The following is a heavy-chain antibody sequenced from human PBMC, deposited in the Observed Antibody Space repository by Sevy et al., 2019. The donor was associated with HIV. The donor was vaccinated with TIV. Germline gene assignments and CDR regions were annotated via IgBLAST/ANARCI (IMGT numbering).Heavy chain of an antibody. V-gene: IGHV3-73*01. Sequence: GESLKISCAASGFTFSGSAMHWVRQASGKGLEWVGRIRNKANSSATASAASVKGRFTISREDSKNTAYLQMNSLKTEDTAVYYCVGGSYSSGWYFDYWGQGTLVTVSS. J-gene: IGHJ4*02. CDR1: GFTFSGSA. CDR2: IRNKANSSAT. D-gene: IGHD6-19*01. CDR3: VGGSYSSGWYFDY.